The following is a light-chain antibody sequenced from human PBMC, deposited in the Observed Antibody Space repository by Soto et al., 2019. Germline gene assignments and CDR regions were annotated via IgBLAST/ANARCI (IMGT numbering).Light chain of an antibody. CDR1: QSISSY. CDR2: SAS. J-gene: IGKJ1*01. Sequence: DIQMTQSSSSLSASVGDRFTITCRASQSISSYLNWYQQKPGKAPKLLIYSASSVLSGVPSRFSGSGCGTDFTLTISRLQTEDFATYDCQPSYSTHQETFGQRTQVEIK. V-gene: IGKV1-39*01. CDR3: QPSYSTHQET.